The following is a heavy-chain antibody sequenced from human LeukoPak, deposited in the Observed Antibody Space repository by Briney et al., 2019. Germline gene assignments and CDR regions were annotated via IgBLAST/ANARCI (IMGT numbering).Heavy chain of an antibody. D-gene: IGHD1-26*01. J-gene: IGHJ4*02. V-gene: IGHV1-69*05. CDR2: IIPLFGTA. CDR1: GGTFITYA. CDR3: ARVFARGGEISGSYYYY. Sequence: SVKVSCKASGGTFITYAVNWVQQAPGQRLEWMGGIIPLFGTANYAQKFQGRVTITTDESTSTAYIELSSLRSEDTAIYYCARVFARGGEISGSYYYYWGQGTLVTVSS.